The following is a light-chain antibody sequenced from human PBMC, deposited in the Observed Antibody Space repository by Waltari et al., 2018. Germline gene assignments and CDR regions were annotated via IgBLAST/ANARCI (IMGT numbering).Light chain of an antibody. CDR1: NSDVAGYLY. CDR3: CSYADGNTYL. Sequence: QSALTQPRSVSGSPGQSVTISCTGTNSDVAGYLYVSWYQRRPGQAPKVLIYDVTYRASGVPNRFSGSKSGNTASLTISGLRPDDEADYFCCSYADGNTYLFGSGTYVTVL. V-gene: IGLV2-11*01. J-gene: IGLJ1*01. CDR2: DVT.